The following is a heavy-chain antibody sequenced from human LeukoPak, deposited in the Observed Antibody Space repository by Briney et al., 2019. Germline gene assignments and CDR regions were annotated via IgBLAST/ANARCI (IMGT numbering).Heavy chain of an antibody. CDR3: ATNHTVVVTACFDY. CDR2: IYDSGST. Sequence: ASETLSLTCTVPGCFISSSSYDWGWIRQPPGKGLEWIGGIYDSGSTYYNPSLKSRFTISVDTSKNQFSLKLSSVTAPHAVVYYCATNHTVVVTACFDYWGQGTLVTVSS. D-gene: IGHD2-21*02. J-gene: IGHJ4*02. CDR1: GCFISSSSYD. V-gene: IGHV4-39*01.